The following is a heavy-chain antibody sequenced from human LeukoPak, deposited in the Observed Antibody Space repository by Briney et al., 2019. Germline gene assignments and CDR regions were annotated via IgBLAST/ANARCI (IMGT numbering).Heavy chain of an antibody. J-gene: IGHJ4*02. Sequence: GGSLSLSCAASGFTVSIKYMSWVRQAPAKGLAWVSVIFSGGTTFYSHSVKGRFNIYRENSENTLYLQMNSLRAEDTAVYYCATSRTDYDLDYWGQGTLVTVSS. CDR3: ATSRTDYDLDY. CDR2: IFSGGTT. CDR1: GFTVSIKY. D-gene: IGHD4-17*01. V-gene: IGHV3-66*01.